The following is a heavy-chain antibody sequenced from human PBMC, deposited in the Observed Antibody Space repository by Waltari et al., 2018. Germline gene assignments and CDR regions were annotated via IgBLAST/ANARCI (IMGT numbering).Heavy chain of an antibody. Sequence: QVQLQQWGAGLLKPSETLSLTCAVYGGSFSGYYWSWIRQPPGKGLEWIGEINHSGSTNYNPSLKSRVPISVDTSKNQFSLKLSSGTAADTAVYYCARLRARYCSSTSCLPWGQGTLVTVSS. J-gene: IGHJ5*02. CDR3: ARLRARYCSSTSCLP. CDR1: GGSFSGYY. V-gene: IGHV4-34*01. CDR2: INHSGST. D-gene: IGHD2-2*01.